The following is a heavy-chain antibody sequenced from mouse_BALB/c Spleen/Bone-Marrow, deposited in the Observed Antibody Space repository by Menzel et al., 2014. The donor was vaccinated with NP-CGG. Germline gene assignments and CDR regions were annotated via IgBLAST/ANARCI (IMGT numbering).Heavy chain of an antibody. CDR1: GFNIKDTY. CDR2: IDPANGNT. J-gene: IGHJ2*01. CDR3: ARYRLGTYFDY. D-gene: IGHD2-14*01. V-gene: IGHV14-3*02. Sequence: VQLQQSGAELVKPWASVKLSCTASGFNIKDTYMHWVKQRPEQGLEWIGGIDPANGNTKYDPKFQGKATITADTSSNTAYLQLSSLTSEDTAVYYCARYRLGTYFDYWGQGTTLTVSS.